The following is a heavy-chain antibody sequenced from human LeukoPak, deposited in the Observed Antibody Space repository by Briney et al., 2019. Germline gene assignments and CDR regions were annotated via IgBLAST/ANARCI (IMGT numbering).Heavy chain of an antibody. Sequence: GGSLRLSCAASGFTFSSYWMSWVRQAPGKGLEWVANIKQDGSEKYYMDSVKGRFTISRDNAKNSLYLQMNSLRVGDTAVYYCASGGGAASGTRLLNYWGQGTLVTVSS. V-gene: IGHV3-7*01. D-gene: IGHD6-13*01. J-gene: IGHJ4*02. CDR1: GFTFSSYW. CDR2: IKQDGSEK. CDR3: ASGGGAASGTRLLNY.